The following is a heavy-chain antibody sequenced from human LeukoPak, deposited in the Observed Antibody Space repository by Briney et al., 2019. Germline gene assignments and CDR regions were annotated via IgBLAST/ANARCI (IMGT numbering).Heavy chain of an antibody. D-gene: IGHD6-19*01. V-gene: IGHV3-33*01. CDR1: GFTFSSYG. CDR2: IWYDGSNK. CDR3: ARDRNSSGWLLYWFDP. J-gene: IGHJ5*02. Sequence: PGRSLRLSWAASGFTFSSYGMHWVRQAPGKGLEWVAVIWYDGSNKYYADSVKGRFTISRDNSKNTLYLQMNSLRAEDTAVYYCARDRNSSGWLLYWFDPWGQGTLVTVSS.